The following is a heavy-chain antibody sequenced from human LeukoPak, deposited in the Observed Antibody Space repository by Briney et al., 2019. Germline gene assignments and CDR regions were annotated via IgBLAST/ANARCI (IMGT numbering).Heavy chain of an antibody. D-gene: IGHD6-19*01. V-gene: IGHV3-7*03. Sequence: GGSLRLSCAASGFTFSSYWMSWVRQAPGKGLEWVANIKQDGSEKYYVDSVKGRFTISRDNAKNSLYLQMSSLRAEDTAVYYCARNPNSSGWPNWFDPWGQGTLVTVSS. J-gene: IGHJ5*02. CDR1: GFTFSSYW. CDR3: ARNPNSSGWPNWFDP. CDR2: IKQDGSEK.